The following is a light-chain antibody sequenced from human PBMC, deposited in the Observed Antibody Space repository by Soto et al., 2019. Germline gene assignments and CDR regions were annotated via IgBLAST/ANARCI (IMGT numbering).Light chain of an antibody. J-gene: IGLJ2*01. CDR2: DIS. Sequence: QSALTQPASVSGSPGQSITISCTGTSSDVGGYDYVSWYQQHPGKAPKLMIYDISNRPSGVSDRFSGSKSANTASLTISGLQAEDEADYYCRSFTASNTEVFGGGTKLTVL. CDR3: RSFTASNTEV. V-gene: IGLV2-14*01. CDR1: SSDVGGYDY.